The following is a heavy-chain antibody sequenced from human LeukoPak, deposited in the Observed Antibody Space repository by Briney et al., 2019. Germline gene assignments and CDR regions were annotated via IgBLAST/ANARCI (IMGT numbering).Heavy chain of an antibody. J-gene: IGHJ5*02. Sequence: SETLSLTCTVFGGSTSTYYWSWIRQPPGKGLEWIGYVYYTGTTNYNPSLRSRVAMSIHTSKTQFSLKLTSVTAADTAVYYCARFDDSGGNWLDPWGQETLVSVSS. V-gene: IGHV4-59*01. CDR1: GGSTSTYY. CDR2: VYYTGTT. CDR3: ARFDDSGGNWLDP. D-gene: IGHD4-23*01.